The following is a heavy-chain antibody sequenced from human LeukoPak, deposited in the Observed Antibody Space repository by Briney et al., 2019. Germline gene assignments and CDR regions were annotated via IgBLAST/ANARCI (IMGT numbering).Heavy chain of an antibody. J-gene: IGHJ4*02. CDR3: AKGLGFLPQFDY. V-gene: IGHV3-23*01. CDR1: GFTFNSEA. Sequence: PGGSLRLSCAASGFTFNSEAMTWVRQGPGKGLEWVSSISDSGGTTYYADSVKGRFTISRDNSKNTVYLQMNSLRAEDTALYYCAKGLGFLPQFDYWGLGTLVAVSS. CDR2: ISDSGGTT. D-gene: IGHD6-19*01.